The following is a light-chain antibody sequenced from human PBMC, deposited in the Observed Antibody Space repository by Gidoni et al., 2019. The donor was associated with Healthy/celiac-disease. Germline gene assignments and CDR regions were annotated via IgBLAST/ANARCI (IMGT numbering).Light chain of an antibody. CDR3: QQSYSTPPWT. CDR1: QSISSY. J-gene: IGKJ1*01. V-gene: IGKV1-39*01. CDR2: AAS. Sequence: IQMNPSPSSLSASVGDRVTITCRASQSISSYLNWYQQKPGKAPKLLIYAASSLQSGVPSRFSGSGSGTDFTLTISSLQPEDFATYYCQQSYSTPPWTFGQGTKVEIK.